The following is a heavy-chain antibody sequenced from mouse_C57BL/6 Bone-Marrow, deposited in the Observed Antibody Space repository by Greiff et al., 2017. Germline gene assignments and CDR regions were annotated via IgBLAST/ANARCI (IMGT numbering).Heavy chain of an antibody. D-gene: IGHD2-13*01. Sequence: EVQLQQSGAELVRPGASVKLSCTASGFNIKDDYMHWVKQRPEQGLEWIGWIDPENGDTEYASKFQGKATITADTSSNTAYLQLSSLTSEDTAVYYCTCYSDYGCWFADWGEGTLVTVSA. CDR1: GFNIKDDY. CDR2: IDPENGDT. CDR3: TCYSDYGCWFAD. J-gene: IGHJ3*01. V-gene: IGHV14-4*01.